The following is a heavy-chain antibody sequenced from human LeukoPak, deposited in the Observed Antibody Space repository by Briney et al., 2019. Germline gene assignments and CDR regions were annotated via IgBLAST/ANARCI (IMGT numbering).Heavy chain of an antibody. D-gene: IGHD3-22*01. V-gene: IGHV3-48*03. CDR1: GFTFSSYE. CDR3: ARVKSSGYYYGLDY. CDR2: ISSSGSAI. J-gene: IGHJ4*02. Sequence: PGGSLRLSCAAPGFTFSSYEMNWVRQAPGKGLEWLSYISSSGSAIYYADSVKGRFTISRDNAKNSLYLQMNSLRAEDTAVYYCARVKSSGYYYGLDYWGQGTLVTVPS.